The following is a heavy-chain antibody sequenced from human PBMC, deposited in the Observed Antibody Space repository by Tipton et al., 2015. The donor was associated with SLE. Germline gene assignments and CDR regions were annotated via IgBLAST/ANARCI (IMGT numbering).Heavy chain of an antibody. CDR3: AREFIAAAGEDY. J-gene: IGHJ4*02. CDR1: GFTFSSYS. V-gene: IGHV3-21*01. D-gene: IGHD6-13*01. Sequence: SLRLSCAASGFTFSSYSMNWVRQAPGKGLEWVSSISSSSSYIYYADSVKGRFTISRDNAKNSLYLQMNSLRAEDTAVYYCAREFIAAAGEDYWGQGTLVTVSS. CDR2: ISSSSSYI.